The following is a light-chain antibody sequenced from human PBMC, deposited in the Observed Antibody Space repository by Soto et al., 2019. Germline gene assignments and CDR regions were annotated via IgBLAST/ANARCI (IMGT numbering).Light chain of an antibody. CDR1: QNLVFSSNGNNY. V-gene: IGKV4-1*01. Sequence: DIVMTQSPDSLAVSLGGRATINCKSSQNLVFSSNGNNYLAWYQQKTGQPPKLLIYWASTRESGVPERFSGSGSETDFTLTINSLQAEDVALYYCQQYYSSPNSFGQGTKLEIK. CDR3: QQYYSSPNS. CDR2: WAS. J-gene: IGKJ2*03.